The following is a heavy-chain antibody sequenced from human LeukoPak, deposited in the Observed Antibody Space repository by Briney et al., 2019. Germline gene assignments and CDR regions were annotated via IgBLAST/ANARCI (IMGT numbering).Heavy chain of an antibody. CDR3: AHRSASCFDY. D-gene: IGHD3-10*01. V-gene: IGHV2-5*01. J-gene: IGHJ4*02. CDR2: IYGNDDK. CDR1: GFSLSTSGVA. Sequence: SGPTLVNPTQTLTLTCSFSGFSLSTSGVAVGWIRQAPGKPLEWLALIYGNDDKRYSSSLKSRLAVTKDTSKNQVVLTMTNMDPVDAATYYCAHRSASCFDYWGQGTLVTVSS.